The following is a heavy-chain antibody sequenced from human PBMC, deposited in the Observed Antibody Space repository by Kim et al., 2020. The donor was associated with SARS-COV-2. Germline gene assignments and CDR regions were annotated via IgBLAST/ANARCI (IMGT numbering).Heavy chain of an antibody. D-gene: IGHD5-18*01. CDR3: AKGHPAYTAMVVGFDY. CDR1: GFTFSSYA. Sequence: GGSLRLSCAASGFTFSSYAMSWVRQAPGKGLEWVSAISGSGGSTYYADSVKGRFTISRDNSKNTLYLQMNSLRAEDTAVYYCAKGHPAYTAMVVGFDYWGQGTLVTVSS. J-gene: IGHJ4*02. V-gene: IGHV3-23*01. CDR2: ISGSGGST.